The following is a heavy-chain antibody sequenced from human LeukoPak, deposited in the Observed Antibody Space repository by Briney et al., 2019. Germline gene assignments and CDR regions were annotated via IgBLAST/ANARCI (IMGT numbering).Heavy chain of an antibody. D-gene: IGHD3-3*01. CDR2: IGAYNGNT. CDR3: ARQGPAYYDFWSGYPETLNWFDP. CDR1: GYTFTSYG. J-gene: IGHJ5*02. Sequence: ASVKVSCKASGYTFTSYGISWVRQAPGQGLEWMGWIGAYNGNTNYAQKLQGRVTMTTDTSTSTAYMELRSLRSDDTAVYYCARQGPAYYDFWSGYPETLNWFDPWGQGTLVTVSS. V-gene: IGHV1-18*01.